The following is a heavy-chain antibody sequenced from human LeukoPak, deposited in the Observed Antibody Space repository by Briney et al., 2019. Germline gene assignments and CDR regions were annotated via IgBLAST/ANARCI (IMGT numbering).Heavy chain of an antibody. V-gene: IGHV3-74*01. CDR3: ARDKKSGESSEIDY. CDR2: TNSDGSTT. J-gene: IGHJ4*02. Sequence: GGSLRLSRAASGFTFSNYWVHWVRHAPGGGLVWVSRTNSDGSTTNYADSVKGRFTVSRDNAKNTLNLQMNSLGAEDTAVYYCARDKKSGESSEIDYWGQGTLVTVSS. D-gene: IGHD3-10*01. CDR1: GFTFSNYW.